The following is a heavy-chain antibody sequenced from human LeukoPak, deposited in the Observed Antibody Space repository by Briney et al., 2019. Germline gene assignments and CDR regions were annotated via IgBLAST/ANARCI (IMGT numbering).Heavy chain of an antibody. J-gene: IGHJ3*02. Sequence: GASVKVSCKASGYTFTGYYMHWVRQAPGQGLEWMGWINPNSGGTNYAQKFQGGVTMTRDTSISTAYMELSRLRSDDTAVYYCAVAAAGRGDAFDIWGQGTMVTVSS. CDR2: INPNSGGT. D-gene: IGHD6-13*01. CDR1: GYTFTGYY. V-gene: IGHV1-2*02. CDR3: AVAAAGRGDAFDI.